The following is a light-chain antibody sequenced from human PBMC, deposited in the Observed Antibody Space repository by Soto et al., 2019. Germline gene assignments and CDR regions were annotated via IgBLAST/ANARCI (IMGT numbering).Light chain of an antibody. Sequence: IVMTQSPATLSVSPGDRATLSCRASQSVDNDLAWYQQKPGQPPRLLIYDASTMATGIPARFSGSQSGTDFTLTISSLLSEDFAVYSCQQYNNWPLTFGEGTKVEIK. V-gene: IGKV3D-15*01. CDR2: DAS. J-gene: IGKJ4*01. CDR3: QQYNNWPLT. CDR1: QSVDND.